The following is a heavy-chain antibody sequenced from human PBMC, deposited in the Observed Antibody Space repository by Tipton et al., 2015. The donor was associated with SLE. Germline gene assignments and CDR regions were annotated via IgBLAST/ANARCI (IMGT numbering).Heavy chain of an antibody. Sequence: TLSLTCTVSGASISSHYWSWIRQPPGKGLEWIGYMYYSGSAHYNPSLRNRATMSLDTSKNQFSLKLSSVTAADTAVYYCARTNLQVSLVDWYFDLWGRGTLVTVSS. J-gene: IGHJ2*01. D-gene: IGHD5-24*01. CDR3: ARTNLQVSLVDWYFDL. V-gene: IGHV4-59*11. CDR1: GASISSHY. CDR2: MYYSGSA.